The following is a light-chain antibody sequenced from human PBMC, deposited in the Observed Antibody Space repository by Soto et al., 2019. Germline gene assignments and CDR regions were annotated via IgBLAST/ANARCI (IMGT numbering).Light chain of an antibody. CDR3: HQRQSWPRT. Sequence: EIVLTQSPSGLSACPFDRFTLSGRASQAVNTRLAWYQHKPGQAPRLLIYLTSNRAAGVPSRFSAWGSETDFTLTISDVQPEDFAVYYCHQRQSWPRTFGQGTKVDIK. V-gene: IGKV3-11*01. CDR1: QAVNTR. J-gene: IGKJ1*01. CDR2: LTS.